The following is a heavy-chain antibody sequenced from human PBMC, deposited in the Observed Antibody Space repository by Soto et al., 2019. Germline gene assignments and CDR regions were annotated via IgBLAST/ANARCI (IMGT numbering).Heavy chain of an antibody. CDR1: CYTFTSYV. V-gene: IGHV1-18*01. D-gene: IGHD3-22*01. J-gene: IGHJ4*02. CDR3: ARGDSSGYYYVLSVVPYFDY. CDR2: ISAYNGNT. Sequence: ASVNVCCTASCYTFTSYVIIVLLQEGGTGLEWMGWISAYNGNTNYAQKLQGRVTMTTDTSTSTAYMELRSLRSDDTAVYYCARGDSSGYYYVLSVVPYFDYWGQGTRVNVSA.